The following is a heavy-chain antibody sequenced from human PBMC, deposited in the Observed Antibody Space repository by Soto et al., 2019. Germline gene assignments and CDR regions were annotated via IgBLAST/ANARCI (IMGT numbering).Heavy chain of an antibody. D-gene: IGHD3-3*01. CDR2: ISSNGGST. J-gene: IGHJ6*02. CDR3: ARNIYDTYGMDV. CDR1: GFTFSSYA. Sequence: PGGSLRLSCAASGFTFSSYAMHWVRQAPGKGLEYVSAISSNGGSTYYANSVKGRFTISRDNSKNTPYLQMGSLRAEDMAVYYCARNIYDTYGMDVWGQGTTVTVSS. V-gene: IGHV3-64*01.